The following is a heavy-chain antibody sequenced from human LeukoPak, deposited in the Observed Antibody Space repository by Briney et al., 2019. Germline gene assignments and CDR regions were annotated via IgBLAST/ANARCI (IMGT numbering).Heavy chain of an antibody. J-gene: IGHJ4*02. D-gene: IGHD3-3*01. CDR2: INHSGST. Sequence: PSETLSLTCAVYGGSFSGYYWSWIRQPPGKGLEWIGAINHSGSTNYNPSLKSRVTISVDTSKNQFSLKLSSVTAPDTAVYYCASFGRITIFGVVIPHYFDYWGQGTLVTVSS. CDR3: ASFGRITIFGVVIPHYFDY. V-gene: IGHV4-34*01. CDR1: GGSFSGYY.